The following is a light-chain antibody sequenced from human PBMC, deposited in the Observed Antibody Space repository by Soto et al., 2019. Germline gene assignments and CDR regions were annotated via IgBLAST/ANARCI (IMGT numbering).Light chain of an antibody. CDR1: QSVGRT. CDR2: GTS. CDR3: QQYNKLPYT. V-gene: IGKV3-15*01. Sequence: EIVMTQSPVALSVSPGESAALSCRASQSVGRTFAWYQQRPGQAPRVLIYGTSTRATGVPARFSGSGSGTDFTLTISSLQSEDFAVYYCQQYNKLPYTFGQGTRLEI. J-gene: IGKJ2*01.